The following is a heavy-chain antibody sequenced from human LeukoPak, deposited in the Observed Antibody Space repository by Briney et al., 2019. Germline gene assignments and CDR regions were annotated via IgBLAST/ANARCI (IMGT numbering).Heavy chain of an antibody. J-gene: IGHJ4*02. CDR3: ARSAAGLDY. V-gene: IGHV3-74*01. D-gene: IGHD6-13*01. CDR1: GFTFSDYW. Sequence: GGSLRLSCAASGFTFSDYWMHWVRQVPGRGLVWVSRINDDGRSTSEAVSVKGRFTISRDNAKNTLYLQMNSLRVEDTAIYYCARSAAGLDYWGQGTLVTVSS. CDR2: INDDGRST.